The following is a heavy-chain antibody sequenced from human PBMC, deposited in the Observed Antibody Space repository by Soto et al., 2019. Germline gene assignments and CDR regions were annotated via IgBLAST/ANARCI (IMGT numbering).Heavy chain of an antibody. D-gene: IGHD1-20*01. CDR2: IWYDGSNK. Sequence: PGGSLRLSCAASGFTFSSYGMHWVRQAPGKGLEWVAVIWYDGSNKYYADSVKGRFTISRDNSKNTLYLQMNSLRAEDTAVYYCARDLGYNWNYGGMDVWGQGTTVTVSS. CDR3: ARDLGYNWNYGGMDV. J-gene: IGHJ6*02. CDR1: GFTFSSYG. V-gene: IGHV3-33*01.